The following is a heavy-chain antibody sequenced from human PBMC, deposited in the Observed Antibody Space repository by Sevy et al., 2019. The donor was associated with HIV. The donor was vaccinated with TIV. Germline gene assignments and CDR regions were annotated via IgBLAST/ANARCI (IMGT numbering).Heavy chain of an antibody. CDR3: ARDLGIAVAPDY. Sequence: GGSLRLSCAASGFTFNTYGMHWGRQAPGKGLEWVALIYYDGNNKVYAHSVKGRFTISRDNSKNTLFLQMNSLRAEDTAFYYCARDLGIAVAPDYWGQGTLVTVSS. CDR1: GFTFNTYG. CDR2: IYYDGNNK. V-gene: IGHV3-33*01. J-gene: IGHJ4*02. D-gene: IGHD6-19*01.